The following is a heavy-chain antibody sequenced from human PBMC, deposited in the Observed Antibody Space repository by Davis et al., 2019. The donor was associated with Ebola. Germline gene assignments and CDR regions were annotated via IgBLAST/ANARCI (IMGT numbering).Heavy chain of an antibody. CDR3: ARSPPVVVPAAIDY. CDR1: AFSVNSNF. V-gene: IGHV3-7*01. Sequence: GESLKISCIPSAFSVNSNFMTWVRQAPGKGLEWVANIKQDGSEKYYVDSVKGRFTISRDNAKNSLYLQMNSLRAEDTAVYYCARSPPVVVPAAIDYWGQGTLVTVSS. D-gene: IGHD2-2*01. CDR2: IKQDGSEK. J-gene: IGHJ4*02.